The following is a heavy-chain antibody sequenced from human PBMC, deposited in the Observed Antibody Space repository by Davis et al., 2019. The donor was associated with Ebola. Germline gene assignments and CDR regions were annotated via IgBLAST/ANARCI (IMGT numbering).Heavy chain of an antibody. CDR1: GYTLTSYW. V-gene: IGHV5-51*01. CDR2: IYPGDSDT. J-gene: IGHJ4*02. CDR3: ARQYSGSYGVFDY. D-gene: IGHD1-26*01. Sequence: GESLKISCKGSGYTLTSYWIGWVRQMPGKGLEWMGIIYPGDSDTRYSPSFQGQVTISADKSISTAYVQWSSLKASDTAMYYCARQYSGSYGVFDYWGQGTLVTVSS.